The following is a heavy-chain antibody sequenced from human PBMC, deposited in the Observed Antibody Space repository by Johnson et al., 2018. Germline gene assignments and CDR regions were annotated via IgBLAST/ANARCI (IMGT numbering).Heavy chain of an antibody. CDR2: TYYRSKWYN. V-gene: IGHV6-1*01. J-gene: IGHJ6*02. Sequence: QVQLVQSGPGLVKPSQTLSLTCAISGDSVSSNSAAWNWIRQSPSRGLEWLGRTYYRSKWYNDYAVSVKSRITINPETSKNQFSLQLNSVTPEDTAVYYCARGGSPEYYDYVWGSYRYTSYYGMDVWGQGTTVTVSS. CDR3: ARGGSPEYYDYVWGSYRYTSYYGMDV. D-gene: IGHD3-16*02. CDR1: GDSVSSNSAA.